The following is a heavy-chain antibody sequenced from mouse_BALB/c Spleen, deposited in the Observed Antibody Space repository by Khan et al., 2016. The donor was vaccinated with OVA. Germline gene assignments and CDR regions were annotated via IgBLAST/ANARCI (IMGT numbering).Heavy chain of an antibody. CDR1: GYTFTDYN. Sequence: QVQLKESGAELARPGASVKLSCKASGYTFTDYNINWVKQRTGQGHEWIGEIYPGSNNTYYNEKLKGKATLTPDKSSSPAYLQLSSLTSEDSAVYFWAREWGAWFPYWGQGTLVTVSA. CDR2: IYPGSNNT. CDR3: AREWGAWFPY. J-gene: IGHJ3*01. V-gene: IGHV1-77*01.